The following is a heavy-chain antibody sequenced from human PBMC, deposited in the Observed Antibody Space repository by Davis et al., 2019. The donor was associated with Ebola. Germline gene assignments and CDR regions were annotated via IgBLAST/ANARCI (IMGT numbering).Heavy chain of an antibody. D-gene: IGHD6-19*01. J-gene: IGHJ4*02. V-gene: IGHV1-46*01. CDR1: GYTFTSYY. Sequence: AASVKVSCKASGYTFTSYYMHWVRQDPGQGLEWMGIINPSGGSKSYAQKFQGRVTMTRDTSTSTVYMELSSLRSEDTAVYYCARSQHRYIAVAGLDYWGQGTLVTVSS. CDR3: ARSQHRYIAVAGLDY. CDR2: INPSGGSK.